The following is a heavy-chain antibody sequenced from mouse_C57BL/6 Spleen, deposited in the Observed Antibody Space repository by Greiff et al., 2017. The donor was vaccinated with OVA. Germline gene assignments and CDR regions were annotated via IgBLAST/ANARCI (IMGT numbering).Heavy chain of an antibody. CDR3: AREIEGKAQATDYFDY. Sequence: QVQLKESGPELVKPGASVKISCKASGYSFTSYYIHWVKQRPGQGLEWIGWIYPGSGNTKYNEKFKGKATLTADTSSSTAYMQLSSLTSEDSAVYYGAREIEGKAQATDYFDYWGQGTTLTVSS. J-gene: IGHJ2*01. V-gene: IGHV1-66*01. D-gene: IGHD3-2*02. CDR1: GYSFTSYY. CDR2: IYPGSGNT.